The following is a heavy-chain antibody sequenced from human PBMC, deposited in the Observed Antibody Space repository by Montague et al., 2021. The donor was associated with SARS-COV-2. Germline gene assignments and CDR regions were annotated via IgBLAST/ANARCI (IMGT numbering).Heavy chain of an antibody. D-gene: IGHD1-14*01. J-gene: IGHJ4*02. V-gene: IGHV3-20*04. CDR3: VRGFRNGPFDV. CDR1: GSPFDDYG. CDR2: ITRNGDST. Sequence: SLRLSCAASGSPFDDYGMSWVRQGPGKGLAWVSGITRNGDSTDFADSVKGRFTISRDNAKNSLYLQMNSLRAEDTALYYCVRGFRNGPFDVWGQGTLVSVSS.